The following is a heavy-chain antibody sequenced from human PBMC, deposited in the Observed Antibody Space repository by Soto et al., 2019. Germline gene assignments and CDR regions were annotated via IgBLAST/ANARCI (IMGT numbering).Heavy chain of an antibody. CDR3: ARLMHGSHSGGSSHSGFDM. D-gene: IGHD2-21*01. Sequence: ASVKVSCKVSGYTLTELSMHWVRQAPGQGLEWIGWINPYSGGADLSQKFQGRVTMTRDTSISTAYMEVSSLRSADTAVFYCARLMHGSHSGGSSHSGFDMWGQGTLVTVSS. J-gene: IGHJ3*02. V-gene: IGHV1-2*02. CDR1: GYTLTELS. CDR2: INPYSGGA.